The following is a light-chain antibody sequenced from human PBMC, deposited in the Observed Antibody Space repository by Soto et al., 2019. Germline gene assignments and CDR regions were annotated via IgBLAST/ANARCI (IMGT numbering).Light chain of an antibody. CDR3: QQYNSYSWT. V-gene: IGKV1-5*01. CDR2: DAS. Sequence: DIQMTQSPSTLSASVGDRVTITCRASQSISSWLAWYQQKPGKAPKLLIYDASSLESGVPSRFSGSGSGTEFTLTISRLQPDDFATDYCQQYNSYSWTVGQGTKVEIK. CDR1: QSISSW. J-gene: IGKJ1*01.